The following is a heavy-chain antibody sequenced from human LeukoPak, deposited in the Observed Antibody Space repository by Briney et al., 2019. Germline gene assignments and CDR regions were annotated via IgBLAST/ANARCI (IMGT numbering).Heavy chain of an antibody. Sequence: SETLSLTCTVSGGSISSYYWSWIRQPPGKGLEWIGYIYYSGSTNYNPSLKSRVTISVDTSKNQFSLKLSSVTAADTAVYYCAREWYGDYGRYLDYWGQGTLVTVSS. D-gene: IGHD4-17*01. CDR1: GGSISSYY. J-gene: IGHJ4*02. CDR3: AREWYGDYGRYLDY. V-gene: IGHV4-59*01. CDR2: IYYSGST.